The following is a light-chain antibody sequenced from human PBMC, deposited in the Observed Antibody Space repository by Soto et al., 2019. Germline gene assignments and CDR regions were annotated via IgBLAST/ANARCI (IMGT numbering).Light chain of an antibody. CDR1: QGIGNA. CDR2: DAS. V-gene: IGKV1-13*02. Sequence: AIPMPQSPSSLSSSVGDRVTLSCRASQGIGNALGWYQQKPGKAPSLIIYDASTLERGVPSRFSGSGSGAEFTLTISSLQPEDFATYYCQQYDSFSVTFGQGTKVDI. CDR3: QQYDSFSVT. J-gene: IGKJ1*01.